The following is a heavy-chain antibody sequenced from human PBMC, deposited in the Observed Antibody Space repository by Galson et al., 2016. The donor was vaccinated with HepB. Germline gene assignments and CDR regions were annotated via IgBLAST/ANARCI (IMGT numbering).Heavy chain of an antibody. CDR1: GYSFTSYW. V-gene: IGHV5-10-1*01. CDR3: AGSITSAGTPFSYGMDV. D-gene: IGHD4-23*01. J-gene: IGHJ6*02. Sequence: QSGAEVKKPGESLRISCKASGYSFTSYWITWVRQMPGKGLEWMGRIDPSDSYTSYSPTFQGHVTISADKSIRTVYLQWSSLKASDTAMYYCAGSITSAGTPFSYGMDVWGQGTTVTVSS. CDR2: IDPSDSYT.